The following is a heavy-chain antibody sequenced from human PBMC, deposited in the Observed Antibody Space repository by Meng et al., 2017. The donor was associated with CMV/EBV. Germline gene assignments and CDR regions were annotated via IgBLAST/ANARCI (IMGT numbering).Heavy chain of an antibody. CDR2: INAGNGDT. J-gene: IGHJ4*02. V-gene: IGHV1-3*01. CDR3: ARTRTYCASTSCYTGGYYFDY. Sequence: YSIHWVGQAPGKRLEWMGWINAGNGDTKSSQKFQGRLTITRDSSASTVYMELSSVRFEDTAVYYCARTRTYCASTSCYTGGYYFDYWGQGTLVTVSS. D-gene: IGHD2-2*02. CDR1: YS.